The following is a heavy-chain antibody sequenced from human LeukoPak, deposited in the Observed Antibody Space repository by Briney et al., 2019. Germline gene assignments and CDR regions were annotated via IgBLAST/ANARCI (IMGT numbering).Heavy chain of an antibody. CDR1: GFTFSSYW. V-gene: IGHV3-7*01. CDR3: ARARDSGSYKRSFDY. D-gene: IGHD1-26*01. CDR2: IKQDGSKK. Sequence: GGSLRLSCAASGFTFSSYWMSWVRQAPGKGLEWVANIKQDGSKKYYVDSVKGRFTISRDNAKNSLYLQMNSLRAEDTAVYYCARARDSGSYKRSFDYWGQGTLVTVSS. J-gene: IGHJ4*02.